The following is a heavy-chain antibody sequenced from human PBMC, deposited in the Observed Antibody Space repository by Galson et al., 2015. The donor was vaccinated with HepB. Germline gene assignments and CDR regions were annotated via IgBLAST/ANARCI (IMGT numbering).Heavy chain of an antibody. CDR3: AKGVWFGED. V-gene: IGHV3-30*18. CDR2: ISYDGSNK. J-gene: IGHJ4*02. Sequence: SLRLSCAASGFTFSSYGMHWVRQAPGKGLEWVAVISYDGSNKYYADSVKGRFTISRDNSKNTLYLQMNSLRAEDTAVYYCAKGVWFGEDWGQGTLVTVSS. D-gene: IGHD3-10*01. CDR1: GFTFSSYG.